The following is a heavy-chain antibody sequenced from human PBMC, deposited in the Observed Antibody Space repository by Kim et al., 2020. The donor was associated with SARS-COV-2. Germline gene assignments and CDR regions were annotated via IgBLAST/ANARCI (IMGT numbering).Heavy chain of an antibody. V-gene: IGHV7-4-1*02. J-gene: IGHJ4*02. Sequence: ASVKVSCKASGYTFTSYAMNWVRQAPGQGLEWLGWINTNTGNPTYAQGFTGRFVFSMDTSVSTAYLQISSLKAEDTAVYYCARDLGYSWSYSLAYWGQGTRVTVAS. CDR1: GYTFTSYA. CDR3: ARDLGYSWSYSLAY. CDR2: INTNTGNP. D-gene: IGHD1-26*01.